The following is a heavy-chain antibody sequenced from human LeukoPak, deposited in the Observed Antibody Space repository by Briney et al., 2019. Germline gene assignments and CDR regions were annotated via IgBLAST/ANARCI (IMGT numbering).Heavy chain of an antibody. CDR3: ARALSGNYDSSGYYVY. Sequence: PGGSLRLSCAASGFTFSSYGMHWVRQAPGKGLEWVAVIWYDGSNKYYADSVKGRFTISRDNSKNTLYLQMNSLRAEDTAVYYCARALSGNYDSSGYYVYWGQGTLVTVSS. CDR2: IWYDGSNK. J-gene: IGHJ4*02. V-gene: IGHV3-30*19. D-gene: IGHD3-22*01. CDR1: GFTFSSYG.